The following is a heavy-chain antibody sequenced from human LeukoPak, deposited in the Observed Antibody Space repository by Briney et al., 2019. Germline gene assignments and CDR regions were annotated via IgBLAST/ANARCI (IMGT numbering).Heavy chain of an antibody. J-gene: IGHJ5*02. D-gene: IGHD6-19*01. V-gene: IGHV4-61*02. CDR2: ISSTGRT. CDR1: GGSISSDTYF. Sequence: PSQTLSLTCTVSGGSISSDTYFWSWIRQPAGNGLEWIGRISSTGRTDYNPSLTSRVTISVDTSKNQFSMKLSSVTAADTAVYYCAKGAGPPWFDPWGQGTLVTASS. CDR3: AKGAGPPWFDP.